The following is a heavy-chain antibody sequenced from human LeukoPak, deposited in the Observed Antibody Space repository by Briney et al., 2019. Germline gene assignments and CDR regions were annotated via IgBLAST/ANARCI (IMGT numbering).Heavy chain of an antibody. CDR1: GFTVSSNY. CDR2: IYSGGST. V-gene: IGHV3-66*01. Sequence: GGSLRLSCAASGFTVSSNYMSWVRQAPGKGLGWVSVIYSGGSTYYADSVKGRFTISRVNSKNTLYLQMNSLRAEDTAVYYCARDAGGTTEFDYWGQGPLVAVSS. J-gene: IGHJ4*02. D-gene: IGHD4-17*01. CDR3: ARDAGGTTEFDY.